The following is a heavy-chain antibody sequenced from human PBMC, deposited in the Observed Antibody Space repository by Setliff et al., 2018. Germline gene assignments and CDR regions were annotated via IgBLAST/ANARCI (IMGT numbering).Heavy chain of an antibody. CDR1: GGSVSSGSYY. Sequence: LSLTCTLSGGSVSSGSYYWLWIRQPPGKGLEWIGYIYYSGSTNYNPSLKSRVTISVDTSKNQFSLKLSSVTAADTAVYYCARGETSSGWYIYYYYYMDVWGKGTTVTVSS. CDR2: IYYSGST. D-gene: IGHD6-19*01. CDR3: ARGETSSGWYIYYYYYMDV. V-gene: IGHV4-61*01. J-gene: IGHJ6*03.